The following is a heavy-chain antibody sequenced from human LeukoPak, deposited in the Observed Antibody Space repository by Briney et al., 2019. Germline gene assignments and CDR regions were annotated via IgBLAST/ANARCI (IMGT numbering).Heavy chain of an antibody. V-gene: IGHV4-38-2*02. CDR3: ERVYSSSWYWNWFDP. J-gene: IGHJ5*02. CDR1: VYSISSGYY. CDR2: IYHSGST. Sequence: PSETLSLTCTVSVYSISSGYYWGWIRQPPGKGLEWIGSIYHSGSTYYNPSLKNRVTISVHTSKNQFSLKVTSVTAADTAVYYCERVYSSSWYWNWFDPWGQGTLVTVSS. D-gene: IGHD6-13*01.